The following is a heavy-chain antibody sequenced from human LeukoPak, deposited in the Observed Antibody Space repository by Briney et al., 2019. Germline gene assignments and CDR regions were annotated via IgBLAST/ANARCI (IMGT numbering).Heavy chain of an antibody. Sequence: GGSLRLSCAASGFSFSTYAMHWVRQAPGKGLDWVAMIWSDASNQYYADSVKGRFTISRDNSKNTLYLQMNSLRAEDTAVYYCAKDSTLPYYYDSSGYDLDYWGQGTLVTVSS. D-gene: IGHD3-22*01. V-gene: IGHV3-30*02. J-gene: IGHJ4*02. CDR3: AKDSTLPYYYDSSGYDLDY. CDR2: IWSDASNQ. CDR1: GFSFSTYA.